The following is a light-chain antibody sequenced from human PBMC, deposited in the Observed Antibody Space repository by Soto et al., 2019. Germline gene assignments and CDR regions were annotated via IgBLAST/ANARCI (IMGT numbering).Light chain of an antibody. J-gene: IGKJ1*01. CDR2: AAS. CDR1: PNISSY. Sequence: AIRMTQAPSPVSASTGYRVTITCRASPNISSYLAWYQQKPAKAPKLLISAASTLQSGVPSRLSGSGSGTDFTLTISCLQSEDFATYYCQQYYSYSLTFGQGTKVDIK. CDR3: QQYYSYSLT. V-gene: IGKV1-8*01.